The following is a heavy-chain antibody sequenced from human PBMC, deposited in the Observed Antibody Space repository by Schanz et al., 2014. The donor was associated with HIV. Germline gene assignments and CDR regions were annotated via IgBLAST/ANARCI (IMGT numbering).Heavy chain of an antibody. CDR3: ASSITISGVVYAMDV. V-gene: IGHV4-61*01. Sequence: QVQLQESGPGLVKPSETLSLTCTVSGGSVRSESYYWSWIRQPPGKGLEWIGNIYNSGSSNYNPSLKSRLAMSIDTSKKKFSLTLSSVTAADTAVYYCASSITISGVVYAMDVWGQGTTVTVSS. CDR2: IYNSGSS. CDR1: GGSVRSESYY. D-gene: IGHD3-3*01. J-gene: IGHJ6*02.